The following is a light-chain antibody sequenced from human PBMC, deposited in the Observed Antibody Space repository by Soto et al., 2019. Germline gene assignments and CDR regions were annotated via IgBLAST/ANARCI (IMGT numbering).Light chain of an antibody. J-gene: IGLJ3*02. V-gene: IGLV2-14*01. CDR1: SSDVGGYNY. CDR2: DVS. CDR3: NSYTSSSNLV. Sequence: QSVLTQPASVSGSPGQSITISCTGTSSDVGGYNYASWYQQHPAKDPKLWIYDVSNRPSVVSNRFSGSKSGNTASLTISGLQAEDVADYYCNSYTSSSNLVFGGGTKLTVL.